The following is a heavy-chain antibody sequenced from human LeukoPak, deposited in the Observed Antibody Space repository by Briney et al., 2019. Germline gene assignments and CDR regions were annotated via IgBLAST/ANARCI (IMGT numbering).Heavy chain of an antibody. J-gene: IGHJ4*02. CDR2: INVGGATT. D-gene: IGHD5-18*01. CDR1: GLTFVSYA. V-gene: IGHV3-23*01. CDR3: AKALDTYGYMRFDF. Sequence: GGSLTLSRAASGLTFVSYAMTWVRPAPGKGLDWVAAINVGGATTTYAASVKGRFTISRDQSKNTMYLQMNSLRAEDTAIYYCAKALDTYGYMRFDFWGQGTLVTVSS.